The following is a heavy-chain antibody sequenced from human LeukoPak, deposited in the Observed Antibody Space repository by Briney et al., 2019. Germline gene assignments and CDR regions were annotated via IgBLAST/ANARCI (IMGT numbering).Heavy chain of an antibody. J-gene: IGHJ4*02. Sequence: GGSLRLSCAASGFTFRDYSMNWVRQAPGKGPECVSYISPTSSNIFYVDSVKGRFTISRDNAKNSLYLQMNSLRAEDTAVYYCARDTGPLTGTTNCFDYWGQGTLVTVSS. V-gene: IGHV3-48*04. CDR3: ARDTGPLTGTTNCFDY. CDR2: ISPTSSNI. D-gene: IGHD1-20*01. CDR1: GFTFRDYS.